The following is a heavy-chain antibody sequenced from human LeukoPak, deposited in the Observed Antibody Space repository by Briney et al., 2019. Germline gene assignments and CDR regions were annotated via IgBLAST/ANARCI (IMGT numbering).Heavy chain of an antibody. CDR2: IYPGDSDT. CDR1: GFTFSSYW. J-gene: IGHJ4*02. Sequence: GESLKISCKGSGFTFSSYWIGWVRQMPGKGLEWMGIIYPGDSDTRDSPSFQGQVTMSADKSTNTAYLQWSSLKASDTALYYCARQAITSDYFDSWGQGTLVTVSS. D-gene: IGHD3-10*01. V-gene: IGHV5-51*01. CDR3: ARQAITSDYFDS.